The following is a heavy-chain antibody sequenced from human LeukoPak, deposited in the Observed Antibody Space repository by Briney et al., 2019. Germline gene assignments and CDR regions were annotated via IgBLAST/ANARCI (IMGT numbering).Heavy chain of an antibody. CDR2: IIPIFGTA. J-gene: IGHJ4*02. CDR3: ARQTRGHGGGRYYFDY. D-gene: IGHD6-19*01. CDR1: GGTFSSYA. Sequence: ASVKVSCKASGGTFSSYAISWVRQAPGQGLEWMGGIIPIFGTANYAQKFQGRVTITADESTSTAYMELSSLRSEDTAVYYCARQTRGHGGGRYYFDYWGQGTLVTVSS. V-gene: IGHV1-69*13.